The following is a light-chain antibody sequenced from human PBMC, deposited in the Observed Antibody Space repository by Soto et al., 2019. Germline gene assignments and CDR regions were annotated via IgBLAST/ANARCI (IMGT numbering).Light chain of an antibody. CDR2: DAS. CDR3: QQYDDLPYT. J-gene: IGKJ2*01. V-gene: IGKV1-33*01. CDR1: QDISND. Sequence: DIQMTQSPSSLSASVGDRVTVTCQASQDISNDLNWYQQKQGKAPKLLIYDASNLETAVPSRFSRSGYGTDFTFTISSRQPEDLATYYCQQYDDLPYTFGQGTKLDIK.